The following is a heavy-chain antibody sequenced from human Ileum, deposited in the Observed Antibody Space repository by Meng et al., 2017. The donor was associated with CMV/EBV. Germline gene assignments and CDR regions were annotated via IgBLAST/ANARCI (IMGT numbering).Heavy chain of an antibody. V-gene: IGHV4-59*01. D-gene: IGHD3-9*01. CDR3: TRMALNYDILTGYYNYDAFDI. J-gene: IGHJ3*02. CDR1: GGSISRYY. CDR2: IYYSGSGNYNSAST. Sequence: SETLSLTCTVSGGSISRYYWSWIRRPPGRGLEWIGYIYYSGSGNYNSASTNYNPSLKSRVTISLDTSKSQLSLKLTSVTAADTAVYYCTRMALNYDILTGYYNYDAFDIWGQGTMVTVSS.